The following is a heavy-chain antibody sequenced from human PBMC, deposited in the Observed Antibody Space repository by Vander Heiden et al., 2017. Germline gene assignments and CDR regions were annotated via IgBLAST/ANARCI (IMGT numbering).Heavy chain of an antibody. CDR3: ARESYYYYGMDV. Sequence: QVYLPESGPGLVKPSEPLSLTRPVSGGSISSYYWSWIRQPPGKGLEWIGYIYYSGSTNYNPSIKSRVTISVDTSKNQFSLKLSSVTAADTAVYYCARESYYYYGMDVWGQGTTVTVSS. CDR1: GGSISSYY. V-gene: IGHV4-59*01. CDR2: IYYSGST. J-gene: IGHJ6*02.